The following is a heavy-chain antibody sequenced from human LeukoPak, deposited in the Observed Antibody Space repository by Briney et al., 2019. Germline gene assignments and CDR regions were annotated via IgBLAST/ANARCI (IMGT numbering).Heavy chain of an antibody. J-gene: IGHJ3*02. Sequence: SQTLSLTCTVSGGSISSGDYYWSWIRQPPGKGLEWIGYIYYSGSTHYNPSLKSRVTISVDTSKNQFSLKLSSVTAADTAVYYCARSRRNLTYDAFDIWGQGTMVTVSS. CDR1: GGSISSGDYY. D-gene: IGHD1-7*01. V-gene: IGHV4-30-4*08. CDR2: IYYSGST. CDR3: ARSRRNLTYDAFDI.